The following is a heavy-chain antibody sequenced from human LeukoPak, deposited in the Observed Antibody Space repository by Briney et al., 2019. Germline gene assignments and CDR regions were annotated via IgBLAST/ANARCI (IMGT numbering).Heavy chain of an antibody. Sequence: SETLSLTCTVSGGSISSYYWSWIRQPPGKGPEWIGYIYYGGSTNYNPSLKSRVTISVDTSKNQFSLKLSSVTAADTAVYYCAREGSSGYYSDYWGQGTLVTVSS. V-gene: IGHV4-59*01. CDR3: AREGSSGYYSDY. CDR1: GGSISSYY. D-gene: IGHD3-22*01. CDR2: IYYGGST. J-gene: IGHJ4*02.